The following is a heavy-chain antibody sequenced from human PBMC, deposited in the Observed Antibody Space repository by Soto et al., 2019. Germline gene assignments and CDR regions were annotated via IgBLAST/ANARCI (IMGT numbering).Heavy chain of an antibody. CDR3: ARERGYIVVVQAAPRRYYYYGMDV. D-gene: IGHD2-2*01. V-gene: IGHV3-33*01. CDR1: GFTFSSYG. J-gene: IGHJ6*02. CDR2: IWYDGSNK. Sequence: SLRLSCAASGFTFSSYGMHWVRQAPGKGLEWVAVIWYDGSNKYYADSVKGRFTISRDNSKNTLYLQMNSLRAEDTAVYYCARERGYIVVVQAAPRRYYYYGMDVWRQGTTVTVSS.